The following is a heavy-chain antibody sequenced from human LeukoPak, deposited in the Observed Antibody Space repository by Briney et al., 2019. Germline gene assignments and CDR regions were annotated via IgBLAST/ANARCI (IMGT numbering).Heavy chain of an antibody. V-gene: IGHV3-11*04. D-gene: IGHD2-2*01. CDR3: ARALCSSTSCYPDY. J-gene: IGHJ4*02. CDR2: ISSSGSTI. Sequence: PGGSLRLSCAASGFTVSSNYMSWIRQAPGKGLEWVSYISSSGSTIYYADSVKGRFTISRDNAKNSLYLQMNSLRAEDTAVYYCARALCSSTSCYPDYWGQGTLVTVSS. CDR1: GFTVSSNY.